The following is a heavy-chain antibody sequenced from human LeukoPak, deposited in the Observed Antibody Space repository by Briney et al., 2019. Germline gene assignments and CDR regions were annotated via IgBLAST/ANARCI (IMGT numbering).Heavy chain of an antibody. CDR3: ARARVVRGVIIIVLDY. Sequence: ASVKVSCQASGYTFTGYYMHWVRQTPGQGLEWMGWINPNSGGTNYAQKFQGRVTMTRDTSISTAYMELSRLRSDDTAVYYCARARVVRGVIIIVLDYWGQGTLVTVSS. D-gene: IGHD3-10*01. V-gene: IGHV1-2*02. J-gene: IGHJ4*02. CDR1: GYTFTGYY. CDR2: INPNSGGT.